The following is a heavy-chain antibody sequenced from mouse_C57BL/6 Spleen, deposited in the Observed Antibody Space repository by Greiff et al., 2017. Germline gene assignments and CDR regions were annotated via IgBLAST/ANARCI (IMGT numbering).Heavy chain of an antibody. CDR2: IDPNSGGT. V-gene: IGHV1-72*01. Sequence: QVQLKQPGAELVKPGASVKLSCKASGYTFTSYWMHWVKQRPGRGLEWIGRIDPNSGGTKYNEKFKSKATLTVDKPSSTAYMQLSSLTSGDSAVYYCAREGVYYGSSDEDYWGQGTTLTVSS. D-gene: IGHD1-1*01. CDR3: AREGVYYGSSDEDY. J-gene: IGHJ2*01. CDR1: GYTFTSYW.